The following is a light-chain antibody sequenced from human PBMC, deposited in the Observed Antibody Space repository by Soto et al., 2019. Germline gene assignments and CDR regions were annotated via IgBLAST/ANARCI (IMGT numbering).Light chain of an antibody. CDR2: DAS. Sequence: VVLTQSQGTLSLSPGERATLSCRASQSVRNDYLAWYQQKPGQAPRLLIYDASNRATGIPARFSGSGSGTEFTLTISSLQSEDFAVYYCQQRSDWFTFAQGTRLAIK. CDR1: QSVRNDY. J-gene: IGKJ5*01. CDR3: QQRSDWFT. V-gene: IGKV3D-20*02.